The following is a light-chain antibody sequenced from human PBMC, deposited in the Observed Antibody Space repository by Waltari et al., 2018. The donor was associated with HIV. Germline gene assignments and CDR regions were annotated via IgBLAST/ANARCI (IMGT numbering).Light chain of an antibody. Sequence: QPALTQPPSASGSPGQSVTISCTGTSRDIGTYTYVSWYQQHPGRAPNFLMYEGNKRPSGVPYRFSGSKSANTASLTVSGLQVADEADYYCSSYAGNNNYVFGTGTRVTVL. CDR2: EGN. J-gene: IGLJ1*01. V-gene: IGLV2-8*01. CDR1: SRDIGTYTY. CDR3: SSYAGNNNYV.